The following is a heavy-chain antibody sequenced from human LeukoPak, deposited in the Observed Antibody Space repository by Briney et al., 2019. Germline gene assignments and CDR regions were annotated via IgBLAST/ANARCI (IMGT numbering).Heavy chain of an antibody. CDR2: ISSSSSTI. V-gene: IGHV3-48*04. CDR3: ARDFPYYYDSSGYRELFDY. Sequence: GGSLRLSCAASGFTFSSYSMNWVRQAPGQGLEWGSYISSSSSTIYYADSVKGRFTISRDNAKNSLYLQMNSLRAEDTAVYYCARDFPYYYDSSGYRELFDYWGQGTLVTVSS. CDR1: GFTFSSYS. J-gene: IGHJ4*02. D-gene: IGHD3-22*01.